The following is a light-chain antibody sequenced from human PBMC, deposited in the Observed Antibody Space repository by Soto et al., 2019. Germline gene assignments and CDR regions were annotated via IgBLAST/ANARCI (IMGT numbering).Light chain of an antibody. J-gene: IGKJ1*01. CDR1: QSISSW. V-gene: IGKV1-5*03. Sequence: DIQMTQSPSTLSASVGDRVTITCRASQSISSWLAWYQQKPGKAPKLLIYKAPSLVSGVPSRFSGSGSGTEFTLTISSLQPDDFATYYCQQYNSYPWTFGQGTKVEIK. CDR3: QQYNSYPWT. CDR2: KAP.